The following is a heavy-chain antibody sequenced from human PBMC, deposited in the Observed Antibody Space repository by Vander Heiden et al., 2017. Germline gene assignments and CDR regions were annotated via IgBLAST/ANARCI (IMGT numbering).Heavy chain of an antibody. CDR1: GFTFSSYA. Sequence: EVQLLESGGGLVQPGGSLRLHCAASGFTFSSYAMSWVRQAPGKGLEWVSAISGSGGSTYYADSVKGRFTISRDNSKNTLYLQMNSLRAEDTAVYYCAALTEFYDFWSGYSSGKAFDIWGQGTMVTVSS. J-gene: IGHJ3*02. V-gene: IGHV3-23*01. CDR2: ISGSGGST. CDR3: AALTEFYDFWSGYSSGKAFDI. D-gene: IGHD3-3*01.